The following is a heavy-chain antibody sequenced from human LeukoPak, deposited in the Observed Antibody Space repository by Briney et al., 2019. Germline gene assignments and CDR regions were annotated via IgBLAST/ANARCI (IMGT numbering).Heavy chain of an antibody. CDR2: ISYDGSNK. CDR1: GFTFSSYA. V-gene: IGHV3-30*04. D-gene: IGHD4/OR15-4a*01. Sequence: QPAGSMRLSCAASGFTFSSYAMHWVRQAPGKGLEWVAVISYDGSNKYYADSVKGRFTISRDNSKKTLYLQMNSLRAEDTAVYYCARDVDYANPRHDYWGQGTLVTVSS. J-gene: IGHJ4*02. CDR3: ARDVDYANPRHDY.